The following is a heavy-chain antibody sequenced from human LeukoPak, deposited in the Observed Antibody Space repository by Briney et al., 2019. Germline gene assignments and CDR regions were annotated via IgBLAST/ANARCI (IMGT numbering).Heavy chain of an antibody. D-gene: IGHD5-18*01. CDR1: GFTFSDYY. CDR3: ARARGYTSVGNY. CDR2: ISSSGSTV. V-gene: IGHV3-11*04. Sequence: GGPLRLSCAASGFTFSDYYMSWIRQAPGKGLEWVSYISSSGSTVYYADPVKGRFTISRDNAKNSLYLQMNSLRAEDTAVYCCARARGYTSVGNYWGQGTLVTVSS. J-gene: IGHJ4*02.